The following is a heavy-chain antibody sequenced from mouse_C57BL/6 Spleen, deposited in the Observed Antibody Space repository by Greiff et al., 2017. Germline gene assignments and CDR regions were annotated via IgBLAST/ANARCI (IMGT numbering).Heavy chain of an antibody. Sequence: QVQLKQPGAELVKPGASVKMSCKASGYTFTSYWITWVKQRPGQGLEWIGDIYPGSGSTNYNEKFKSKATLTVDTSSSTAYMQLSSLTSEDSAVYYCAREASEVYHWYFDVWGTGTTVTVSS. J-gene: IGHJ1*03. CDR1: GYTFTSYW. CDR2: IYPGSGST. D-gene: IGHD6-1*01. V-gene: IGHV1-55*01. CDR3: AREASEVYHWYFDV.